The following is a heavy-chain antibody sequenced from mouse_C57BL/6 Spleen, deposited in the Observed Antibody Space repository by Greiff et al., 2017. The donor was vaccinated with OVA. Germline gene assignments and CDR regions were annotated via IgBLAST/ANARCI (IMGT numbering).Heavy chain of an antibody. CDR3: ARDYGSTPYYAMDY. D-gene: IGHD1-1*01. CDR2: IYPRSGNT. V-gene: IGHV1-81*01. Sequence: QVTLKESGAELARPGASVKLSCKASGYTFTSYGISWVKQRTGQGLEWIGEIYPRSGNTYYNEKFKGKATLTADKSSSTAYMELRSLTSEDSAVYFCARDYGSTPYYAMDYWGQGTSVTVSS. CDR1: GYTFTSYG. J-gene: IGHJ4*01.